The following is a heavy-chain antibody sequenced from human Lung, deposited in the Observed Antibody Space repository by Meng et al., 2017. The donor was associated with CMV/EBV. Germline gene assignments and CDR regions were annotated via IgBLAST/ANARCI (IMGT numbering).Heavy chain of an antibody. Sequence: GEXXKISCKTSQDTFSNYWIGWVRQMPGKGLEWMGIIEPDDSHTRNNPSFQGRVTLSVDKSITTAYLYWSSLKASDTAIYYCARVKKTWVWFGPWCQGTQVTVSS. CDR3: ARVKKTWVWFGP. J-gene: IGHJ5*01. CDR2: IEPDDSHT. V-gene: IGHV5-51*01. CDR1: QDTFSNYW.